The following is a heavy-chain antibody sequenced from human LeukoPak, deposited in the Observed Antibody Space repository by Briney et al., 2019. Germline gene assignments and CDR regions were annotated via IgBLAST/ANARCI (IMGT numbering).Heavy chain of an antibody. V-gene: IGHV3-11*04. J-gene: IGHJ4*02. D-gene: IGHD6-19*01. CDR1: GFTFSDYF. CDR3: ATSQSSVAGIVGD. CDR2: ISGSGSNK. Sequence: GGSLRLSCAASGFTFSDYFMTLIRQAPGKGLEWVSYISGSGSNKYYADSVKGRFTISRDNAKNSLYLQMNSLRVEDTAVYYCATSQSSVAGIVGDWGQGTLVTVSS.